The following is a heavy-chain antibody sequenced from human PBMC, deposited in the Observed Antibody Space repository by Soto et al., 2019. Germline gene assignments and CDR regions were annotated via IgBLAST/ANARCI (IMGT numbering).Heavy chain of an antibody. CDR3: AKDGVRYYDFWSGSNWFDP. Sequence: GGSLRLSCAASGFTFSSYGMHWVRQAPGKGLEWVAVISYDGSNKYYADSVKGRFTISRDNSKNTLYLQMNSLRAEDTAVYYCAKDGVRYYDFWSGSNWFDPWGQGTLVTVS. V-gene: IGHV3-30*18. D-gene: IGHD3-3*01. CDR2: ISYDGSNK. CDR1: GFTFSSYG. J-gene: IGHJ5*02.